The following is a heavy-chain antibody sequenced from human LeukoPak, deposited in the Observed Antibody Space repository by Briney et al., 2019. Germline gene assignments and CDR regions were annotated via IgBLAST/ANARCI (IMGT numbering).Heavy chain of an antibody. D-gene: IGHD3-10*01. CDR2: IYHSGST. V-gene: IGHV4-38-2*02. J-gene: IGHJ4*02. CDR3: ARATPVRGVISSIFDY. Sequence: KTSETLSLTCTVSGYSISSGYYWGWIRQPPGKGLEWIGSIYHSGSTYYNPSLKSRVTISVDTSKNQFSLKLSSVTAADTAVYYCARATPVRGVISSIFDYWGQGTLVTVSS. CDR1: GYSISSGYY.